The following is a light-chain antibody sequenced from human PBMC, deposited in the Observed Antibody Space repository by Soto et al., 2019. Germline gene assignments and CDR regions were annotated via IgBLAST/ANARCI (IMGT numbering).Light chain of an antibody. Sequence: QSALTQPASVSGSPGQSITISCTGTSSDVGTYNYVSWYQQHPGKAPKVMIYEVTYRPSGVSNRFSGSKSGNTASLTISGLQAEDEAEYYCSSYTGSSTHYVFGTGTKVTVL. CDR2: EVT. V-gene: IGLV2-14*01. CDR3: SSYTGSSTHYV. J-gene: IGLJ1*01. CDR1: SSDVGTYNY.